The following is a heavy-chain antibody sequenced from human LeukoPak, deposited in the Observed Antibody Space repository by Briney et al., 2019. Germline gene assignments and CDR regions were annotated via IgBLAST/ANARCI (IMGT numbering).Heavy chain of an antibody. CDR2: IKQDGSEK. CDR1: GFTFSSYW. V-gene: IGHV3-7*01. D-gene: IGHD3-22*01. Sequence: GGSLRLSCAASGFTFSSYWMSWVRQAPGKGLEWVANIKQDGSEKYYVDSVKGRFTISRDNAKNSLYLQMNSLGAEDTAVYYCARGGRDSSGYYARVLFFDYWGQGTLVTVSS. CDR3: ARGGRDSSGYYARVLFFDY. J-gene: IGHJ4*02.